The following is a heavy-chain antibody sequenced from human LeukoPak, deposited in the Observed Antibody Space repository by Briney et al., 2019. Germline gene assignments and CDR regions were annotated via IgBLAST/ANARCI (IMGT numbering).Heavy chain of an antibody. CDR2: ISSSSSYI. Sequence: PGGSLRLSCAASGFTFSSYSMNWVRQAPGKGPEWVSYISSSSSYIYYADSVKGRFTISRDNAKNSLYLQMNSLRAEDTAVYYCECGQTSITATFDYWGQGTLLTVSS. CDR3: ECGQTSITATFDY. J-gene: IGHJ4*02. CDR1: GFTFSSYS. D-gene: IGHD1-7*01. V-gene: IGHV3-21*01.